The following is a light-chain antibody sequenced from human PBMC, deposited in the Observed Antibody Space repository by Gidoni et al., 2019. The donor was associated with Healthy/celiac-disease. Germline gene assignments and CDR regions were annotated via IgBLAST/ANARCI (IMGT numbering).Light chain of an antibody. V-gene: IGLV3-25*03. CDR2: KDS. Sequence: SYELTQPPSVSVSPGQTSRITCSGDALPKQYAYWYQQKPGQAPVLVIYKDSERPSGIHERFSGSSAGTTVTVTISGVQAEDEADYYCQSADSSGTPWVFGGGTKLTVL. CDR1: ALPKQY. CDR3: QSADSSGTPWV. J-gene: IGLJ3*02.